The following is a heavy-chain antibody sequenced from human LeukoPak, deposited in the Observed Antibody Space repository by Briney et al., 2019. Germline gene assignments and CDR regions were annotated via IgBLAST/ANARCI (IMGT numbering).Heavy chain of an antibody. Sequence: SETLSLTCTVSGGSISGHYWSWIRQPPGKGLEWVAYIYYTGATNHNPSLKSRVTISVDTSKNQFSLRLSSVTAADTAVYYRARLQGDSTAVYDYWGQGTLVSVSS. CDR2: IYYTGAT. V-gene: IGHV4-59*11. CDR1: GGSISGHY. D-gene: IGHD2-21*01. CDR3: ARLQGDSTAVYDY. J-gene: IGHJ4*02.